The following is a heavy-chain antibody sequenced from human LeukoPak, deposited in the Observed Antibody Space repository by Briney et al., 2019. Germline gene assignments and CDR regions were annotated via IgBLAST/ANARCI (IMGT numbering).Heavy chain of an antibody. CDR1: GFTFSDYD. D-gene: IGHD3-3*01. CDR2: ISSSTSTI. Sequence: GGPLRLSCAASGFTFSDYDMSWIRQAPGKGLEWVSYISSSTSTIQYADSVKGRFTISRDNAKNSLYLQMNSLRAEDTAVYYCARYYDFWGASYGNYYMDVWGKGTTVTVSS. V-gene: IGHV3-11*04. CDR3: ARYYDFWGASYGNYYMDV. J-gene: IGHJ6*03.